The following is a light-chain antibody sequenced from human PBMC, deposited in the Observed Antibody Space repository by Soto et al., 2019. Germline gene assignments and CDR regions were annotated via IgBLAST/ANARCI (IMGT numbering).Light chain of an antibody. J-gene: IGKJ4*01. Sequence: IQMTQSPSSLSASVGDRVTITCQASQDISMYLNWYRQKPGQAPEVLIYDASKLERGVPSRFSGSGSGTHFTFTVTSLQPEDFATYYCQQRATLLAFGGGTTVEV. CDR2: DAS. CDR3: QQRATLLA. V-gene: IGKV1-33*01. CDR1: QDISMY.